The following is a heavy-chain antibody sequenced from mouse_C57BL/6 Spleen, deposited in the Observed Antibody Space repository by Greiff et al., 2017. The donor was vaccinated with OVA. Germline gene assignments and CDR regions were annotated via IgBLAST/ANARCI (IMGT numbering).Heavy chain of an antibody. J-gene: IGHJ2*01. Sequence: VQLQQSGPELVKPGASVKISCKASGYSFTDYNMNWVKQSTGKSLEWIGVINPNYGTTCYNQTFKGKATLTVDQSSSTAYMQLSSLTSEDSAVYYCARRARYDGYMDYWGQGTTLTVSS. CDR1: GYSFTDYN. D-gene: IGHD2-3*01. CDR3: ARRARYDGYMDY. V-gene: IGHV1-39*01. CDR2: INPNYGTT.